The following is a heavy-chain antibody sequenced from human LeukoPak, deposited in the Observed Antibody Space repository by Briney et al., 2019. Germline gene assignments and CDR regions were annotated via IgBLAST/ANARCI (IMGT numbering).Heavy chain of an antibody. D-gene: IGHD1-1*01. V-gene: IGHV3-33*01. CDR3: AREQLKPTTPRDGMDV. J-gene: IGHJ6*02. CDR2: IWYDGSNK. Sequence: PGRSLRLSCAASGFTFSHYGIHWVRQAPGKGLEWVAIIWYDGSNKYYADSVEGRFTISRDNARNSLYLQMNSLRAEDTAVYYCAREQLKPTTPRDGMDVWGQGTTVTVSS. CDR1: GFTFSHYG.